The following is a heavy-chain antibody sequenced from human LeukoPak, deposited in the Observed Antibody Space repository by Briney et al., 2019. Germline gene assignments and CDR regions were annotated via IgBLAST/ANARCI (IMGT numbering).Heavy chain of an antibody. CDR2: ISYDGSNK. Sequence: GGSLRLSCAASGFTFSSYGMHWVRQAPGKGLEWVAVISYDGSNKYYADSVKGRFTISRDNSKNTLYLQMNSLRAEDTAVHYCAKDLTMGYCSGGSCYNFDYWGQGTLVTVSS. CDR3: AKDLTMGYCSGGSCYNFDY. CDR1: GFTFSSYG. J-gene: IGHJ4*02. D-gene: IGHD2-15*01. V-gene: IGHV3-30*18.